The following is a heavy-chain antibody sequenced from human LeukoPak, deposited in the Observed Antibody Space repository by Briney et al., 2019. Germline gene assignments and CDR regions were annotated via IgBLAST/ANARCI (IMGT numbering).Heavy chain of an antibody. Sequence: PSETLSLTCAIYGGSFSGYYWSWIRQPPGKGLEWIGEINHSGSTNYNPSLKSRVTISVDTSKNQFSLKLSSVTAADTAVYYCARAYSNYPYFDYWGQGTLVTVSS. D-gene: IGHD4-11*01. CDR2: INHSGST. CDR3: ARAYSNYPYFDY. J-gene: IGHJ4*02. CDR1: GGSFSGYY. V-gene: IGHV4-34*01.